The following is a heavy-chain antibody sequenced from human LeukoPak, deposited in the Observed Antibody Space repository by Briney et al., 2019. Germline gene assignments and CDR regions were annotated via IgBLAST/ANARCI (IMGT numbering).Heavy chain of an antibody. Sequence: SETLSLTCAVSGGSISSNSYYWGWIRQPPGKGLEWIGSIYYSGSTYYNPSLKSRVTISVDTSKNQFSLKLSSVTAADTAVYYCARTRYYYNSRSYGAPYYFDYWGQGPRSPSPQ. D-gene: IGHD3-10*01. J-gene: IGHJ4*02. CDR1: GGSISSNSYY. CDR3: ARTRYYYNSRSYGAPYYFDY. V-gene: IGHV4-39*01. CDR2: IYYSGST.